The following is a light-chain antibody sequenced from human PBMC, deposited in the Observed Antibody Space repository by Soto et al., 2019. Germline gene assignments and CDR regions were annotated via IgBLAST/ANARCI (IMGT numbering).Light chain of an antibody. J-gene: IGKJ3*01. Sequence: EIVLTQSPATLSLSPGERATLSCRASQSVSSSLVWYQQKRGQAPMLLIYDASNRDTGIPARFSGSGSGTDLTLTISSREPEDFAVDCCQQRQNRPEFTFGPGPKVHIK. V-gene: IGKV3-11*01. CDR1: QSVSSS. CDR2: DAS. CDR3: QQRQNRPEFT.